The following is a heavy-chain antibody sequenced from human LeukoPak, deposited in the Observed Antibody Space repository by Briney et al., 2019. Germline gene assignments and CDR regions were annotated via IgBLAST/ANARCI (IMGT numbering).Heavy chain of an antibody. D-gene: IGHD3-22*01. J-gene: IGHJ4*02. Sequence: SETLSLTCIVSDYSISSGYYWGWIRQPPGKGLEWVGSIYHSGSTFYSPSLKSRVTISVDTSKNQFSLKLSSVTAADTAVYYCARDRHYYDGSGYPHFDYWGQGTLVTVSS. CDR1: DYSISSGYY. V-gene: IGHV4-38-2*02. CDR2: IYHSGST. CDR3: ARDRHYYDGSGYPHFDY.